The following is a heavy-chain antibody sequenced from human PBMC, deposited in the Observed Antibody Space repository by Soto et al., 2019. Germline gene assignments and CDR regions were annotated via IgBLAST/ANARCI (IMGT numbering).Heavy chain of an antibody. CDR3: AGSFKYGSGTYDAFDI. CDR2: IIPIFGTA. CDR1: GGAFSNYA. D-gene: IGHD3-10*01. J-gene: IGHJ3*02. V-gene: IGHV1-69*01. Sequence: QVQLVQSGAEVRKPGSSVKVSCKASGGAFSNYAISWVRQAPGQGLEWMGGIIPIFGTANYAQKLQGRVTITAGESTTTAYMELSSLRSEDTAVYYCAGSFKYGSGTYDAFDIWGQGTVVTVSS.